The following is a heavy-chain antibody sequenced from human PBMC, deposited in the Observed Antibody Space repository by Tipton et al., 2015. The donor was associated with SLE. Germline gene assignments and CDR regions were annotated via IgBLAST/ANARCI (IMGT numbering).Heavy chain of an antibody. CDR3: ARRTSYYYYGMDV. CDR1: GFTFSDYY. CDR2: ISSSSTI. V-gene: IGHV3-69-1*01. D-gene: IGHD1-1*01. J-gene: IGHJ6*02. Sequence: GSLRLSCAASGFTFSDYYMNWVRQAPGKGLEWVASISSSSTIYYADSVKGRFTISRDNAKNSLYPQMISLRAEDTAVYYCARRTSYYYYGMDVWGQGTTVTVSS.